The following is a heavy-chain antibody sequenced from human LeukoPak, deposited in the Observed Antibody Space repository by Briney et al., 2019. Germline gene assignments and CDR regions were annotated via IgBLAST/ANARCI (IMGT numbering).Heavy chain of an antibody. Sequence: GGSLRLSCAASGFTFSSYSMNWVRQAPGKGLEWVSSISSSSSYIYYADSVKGRFTISRDNAKNSLYLQMNSLRAEDTAVYYCTRDFKTLYYFDYWGQGTLVTVSP. J-gene: IGHJ4*02. CDR2: ISSSSSYI. CDR1: GFTFSSYS. V-gene: IGHV3-21*01. CDR3: TRDFKTLYYFDY.